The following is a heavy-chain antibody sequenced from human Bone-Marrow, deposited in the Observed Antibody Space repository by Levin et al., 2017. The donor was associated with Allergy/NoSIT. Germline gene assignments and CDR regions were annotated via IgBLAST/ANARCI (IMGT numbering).Heavy chain of an antibody. J-gene: IGHJ4*01. D-gene: IGHD6-19*01. CDR1: GVSITSHY. Sequence: SETLSLTCTVSGVSITSHYWSWIRQSAGKGLEYIGRMHASGNTDYNPYLKSRVTMSIDRSKSQFSLRLTTLTAADTAVYDCAKIGVDGWFFDYWGHGTVVTVSS. V-gene: IGHV4-4*07. CDR3: AKIGVDGWFFDY. CDR2: MHASGNT.